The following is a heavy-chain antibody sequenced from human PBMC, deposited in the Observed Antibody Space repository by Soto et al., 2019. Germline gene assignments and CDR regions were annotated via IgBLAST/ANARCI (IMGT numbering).Heavy chain of an antibody. Sequence: LRLSCAASGFTFSSYSMNWVRQAPGKGLEWVSSISSSSSYIYYADSVKGRFTISRDNAKNSLYLQMNSLRAEDTAVYYCARFRGGSRSYYFDYWGQGTLVTVS. CDR1: GFTFSSYS. D-gene: IGHD1-26*01. V-gene: IGHV3-21*01. J-gene: IGHJ4*02. CDR3: ARFRGGSRSYYFDY. CDR2: ISSSSSYI.